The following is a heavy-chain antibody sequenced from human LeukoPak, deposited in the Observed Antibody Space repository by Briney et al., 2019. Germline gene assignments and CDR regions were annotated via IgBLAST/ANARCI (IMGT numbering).Heavy chain of an antibody. V-gene: IGHV3-7*01. CDR2: IKQDGSEK. D-gene: IGHD2-2*01. J-gene: IGHJ4*02. Sequence: GGSLRLSCAASGFTFGSSWMTWVRQGPGRGLEWVAIIKQDGSEKYYMDSVKGRFTISRDNAKNSLYLQMNSLRAEDTGVYYCARGGYCSPTSCSLFDYWGQGTLVTVSS. CDR1: GFTFGSSW. CDR3: ARGGYCSPTSCSLFDY.